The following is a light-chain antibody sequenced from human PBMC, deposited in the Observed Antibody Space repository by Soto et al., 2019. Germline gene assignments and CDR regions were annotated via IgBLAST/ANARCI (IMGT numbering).Light chain of an antibody. J-gene: IGKJ1*01. CDR2: GAS. CDR3: LQYCGSPET. Sequence: EIVLTQSPGTLSLSPGESATLSCRASQSFGGNYLAWYQQKPGQAPRLRIYGASSRATGIPDRFSGSGSGTDFTLTSSRLEPEDFAVYYCLQYCGSPETFGQGTKVEIK. CDR1: QSFGGNY. V-gene: IGKV3-20*01.